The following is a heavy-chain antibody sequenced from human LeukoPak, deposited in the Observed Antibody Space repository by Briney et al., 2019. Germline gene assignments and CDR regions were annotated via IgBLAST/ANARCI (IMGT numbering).Heavy chain of an antibody. J-gene: IGHJ1*01. Sequence: PSETLSLTCTVSGGSISSSSYYWGWIRQPPGKGLEWIGSIYYSGSTYYNPSLKSRVTISVDTSKNQFSLKLSSVTAAGTAVYYCARPEAVDGFAEYFQHWGQGTLVTVSS. CDR1: GGSISSSSYY. V-gene: IGHV4-39*01. CDR3: ARPEAVDGFAEYFQH. CDR2: IYYSGST. D-gene: IGHD6-19*01.